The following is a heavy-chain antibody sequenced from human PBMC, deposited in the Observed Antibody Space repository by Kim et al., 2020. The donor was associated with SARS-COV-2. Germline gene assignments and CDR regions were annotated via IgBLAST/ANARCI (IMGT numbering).Heavy chain of an antibody. D-gene: IGHD6-19*01. J-gene: IGHJ4*02. V-gene: IGHV3-43*02. Sequence: GGSLRLSCAGSGFTFDHSAMHWVRQAPGKGLEWVSLISAYGETKYYADSVKGRFTISIDNSKNSVFLQMNSLRTEDTAFYYCVRASGWLRRYCGQGTLVTVSS. CDR3: VRASGWLRRY. CDR1: GFTFDHSA. CDR2: ISAYGETK.